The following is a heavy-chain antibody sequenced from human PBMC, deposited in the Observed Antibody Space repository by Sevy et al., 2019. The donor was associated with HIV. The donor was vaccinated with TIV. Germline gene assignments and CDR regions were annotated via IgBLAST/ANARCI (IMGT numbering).Heavy chain of an antibody. Sequence: GGSLRVSCVASGFTFNKYRMSWVRQAPGKGLERVSTLSFGCGQINYADSVKGRFTISRDDSKNTLYLQMNSLRAEDTAVYYCAREGCTRPHDFRGQGTLVTVSS. CDR1: GFTFNKYR. V-gene: IGHV3-23*01. CDR2: LSFGCGQI. CDR3: AREGCTRPHDF. J-gene: IGHJ4*02. D-gene: IGHD2-8*01.